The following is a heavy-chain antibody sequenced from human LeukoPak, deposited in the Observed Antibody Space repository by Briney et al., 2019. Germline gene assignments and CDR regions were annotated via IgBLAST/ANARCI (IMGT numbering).Heavy chain of an antibody. Sequence: PSETLSLTCAVYGGSFSGYYWSWIRQPPGKGLEWIGEINHSGSTNYNPSLKSRVTISVGTSKNQFSLKLSSVTAADTAVYYCARVDGGVVPAAISSPHFDYWGQGTLVTVSS. D-gene: IGHD2-2*02. J-gene: IGHJ4*02. V-gene: IGHV4-34*01. CDR1: GGSFSGYY. CDR2: INHSGST. CDR3: ARVDGGVVPAAISSPHFDY.